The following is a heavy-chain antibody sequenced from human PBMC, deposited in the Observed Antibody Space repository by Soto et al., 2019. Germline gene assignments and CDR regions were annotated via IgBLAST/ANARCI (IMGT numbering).Heavy chain of an antibody. J-gene: IGHJ6*02. CDR3: ARGDSTDCSNGVCSFFYNHDMDV. CDR2: INPKSGGT. D-gene: IGHD2-8*01. V-gene: IGHV1-2*04. Sequence: QVQLVQSGAEVKKPGASVKVSCKASGYSFTDYHIHWVRQAPGQGLEWLGRINPKSGGTSTAQKFQGWVTMTTDTSIRTASMELTRLTSDDTAIYYCARGDSTDCSNGVCSFFYNHDMDVWGQGTPVTVSS. CDR1: GYSFTDYH.